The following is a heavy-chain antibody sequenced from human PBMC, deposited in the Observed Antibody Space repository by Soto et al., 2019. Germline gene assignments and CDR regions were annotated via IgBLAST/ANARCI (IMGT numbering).Heavy chain of an antibody. Sequence: QVHLQGSGPGLVKPSETLSLTCTVSGGSISPYSWSWIRQPPGKGLEWIGYIFYNGGTNYNPSLKSLVTISVDTSKNQFSLRLTSVTAADTAVYYCARYHSSGFYGDYWGQGTLVTVSS. V-gene: IGHV4-59*08. CDR1: GGSISPYS. CDR3: ARYHSSGFYGDY. J-gene: IGHJ4*02. CDR2: IFYNGGT. D-gene: IGHD6-19*01.